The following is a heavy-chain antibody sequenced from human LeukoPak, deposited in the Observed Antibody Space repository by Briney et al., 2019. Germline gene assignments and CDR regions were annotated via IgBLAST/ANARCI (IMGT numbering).Heavy chain of an antibody. J-gene: IGHJ3*02. CDR2: INHSGST. Sequence: SETLSLTCTVSGGSISSYYWSWIRQPPGKGLEWIGEINHSGSTNYNPSLKSRVTISVDTSKNQFSLKLSSVTAADTAVYYCARRLPKYSSSWYGSFDIWGQGTMVTVPS. D-gene: IGHD6-13*01. CDR3: ARRLPKYSSSWYGSFDI. V-gene: IGHV4-34*01. CDR1: GGSISSYY.